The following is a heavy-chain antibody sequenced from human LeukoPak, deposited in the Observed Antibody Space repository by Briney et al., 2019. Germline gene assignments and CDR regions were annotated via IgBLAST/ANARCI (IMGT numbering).Heavy chain of an antibody. CDR3: ARGSAVPQPGGVYYFDY. CDR1: GSTFTGYY. D-gene: IGHD3-10*01. Sequence: ASVKVSCKASGSTFTGYYIHWVRQAPGQGLEWMGWINPNSGVPNYAEKFHGRVTMTRDTSISTAYMELRRLRSDDTAVYYCARGSAVPQPGGVYYFDYWGQGTLVTVSS. V-gene: IGHV1-2*02. CDR2: INPNSGVP. J-gene: IGHJ4*02.